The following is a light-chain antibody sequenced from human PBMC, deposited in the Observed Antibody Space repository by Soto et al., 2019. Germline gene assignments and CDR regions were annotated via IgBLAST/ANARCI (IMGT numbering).Light chain of an antibody. V-gene: IGLV6-57*01. CDR3: QSYDSSSVV. J-gene: IGLJ2*01. Sequence: NFMLTQPHSVSESPGETVTISCTRSSGSIASRYVQWYQQRPGSSPTTVIYEDNQRPSGVPDRFSGSIDSSSISASLTISGLKTEDEADYYCQSYDSSSVVFGGGTKVTVL. CDR2: EDN. CDR1: SGSIASRY.